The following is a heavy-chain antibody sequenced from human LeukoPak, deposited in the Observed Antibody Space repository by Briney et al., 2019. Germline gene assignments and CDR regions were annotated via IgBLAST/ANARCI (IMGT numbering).Heavy chain of an antibody. CDR1: GGTSSSYA. J-gene: IGHJ4*02. CDR2: IIPIFGTA. Sequence: ASVKVSCKASGGTSSSYAISWVRQAPGQGLEWMGGIIPIFGTANYAQKFQGRVTITADESTSTAYMELSSLRSEDTAVYYCATVDTAMVFVYWGQGTLVTVSS. V-gene: IGHV1-69*01. D-gene: IGHD5-18*01. CDR3: ATVDTAMVFVY.